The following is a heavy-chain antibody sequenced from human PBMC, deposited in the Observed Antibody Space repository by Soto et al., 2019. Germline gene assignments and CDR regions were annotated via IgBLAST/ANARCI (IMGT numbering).Heavy chain of an antibody. CDR3: TTFRYYYDSSGYYLWDF. V-gene: IGHV3-15*07. CDR1: GFTFSAAW. CDR2: IKSKTDGGTT. J-gene: IGHJ4*02. D-gene: IGHD3-22*01. Sequence: GGSLRLSCAASGFTFSAAWMNWVRQAPGKGLEWVGRIKSKTDGGTTDYAAPVKGRFTISRDDSKNTLYLQMTSLKTEDTAVYFCTTFRYYYDSSGYYLWDFWGQGTLVTVSS.